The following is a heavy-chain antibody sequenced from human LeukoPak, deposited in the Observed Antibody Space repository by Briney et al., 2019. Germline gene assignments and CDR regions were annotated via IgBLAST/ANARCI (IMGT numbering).Heavy chain of an antibody. D-gene: IGHD2-8*01. Sequence: GGSLRLSCAASGFTFSSYSMNWVRQAPGKGLEWVSYISSSSSTIYYADSVKGRFTISRDNAKNSLYLQMNSLRAEDTAVYYCARDRGRTNGFDYGMDVWGQGTTVTVSS. CDR1: GFTFSSYS. J-gene: IGHJ6*02. CDR3: ARDRGRTNGFDYGMDV. CDR2: ISSSSSTI. V-gene: IGHV3-48*01.